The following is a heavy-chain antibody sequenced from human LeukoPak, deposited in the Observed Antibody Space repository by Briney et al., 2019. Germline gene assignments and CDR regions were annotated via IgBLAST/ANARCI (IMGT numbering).Heavy chain of an antibody. Sequence: GASVKVSCKASGYIFASYGFNWVRQAPGQGLEWMGWISTYNGNTNYAQNFQGRVTMTIDTSTRTAYMELRSLRSDDTAVYYCARAYDYGDYFDYWGQGTLVTVSS. D-gene: IGHD4-17*01. CDR3: ARAYDYGDYFDY. J-gene: IGHJ4*02. CDR1: GYIFASYG. CDR2: ISTYNGNT. V-gene: IGHV1-18*01.